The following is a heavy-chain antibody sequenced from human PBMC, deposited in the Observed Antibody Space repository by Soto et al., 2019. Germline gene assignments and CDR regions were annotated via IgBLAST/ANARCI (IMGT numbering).Heavy chain of an antibody. CDR3: ARRLVHSSSWSHPGWFDP. J-gene: IGHJ5*02. D-gene: IGHD6-13*01. CDR1: GGSISSYY. Sequence: PSETLSLTCTVSGGSISSYYWSWIRQPPGKGLEWIGYIYYSGSTNYNPSLKSRVTISVDTSKNQFSLKLSSVTAADTAVYYCARRLVHSSSWSHPGWFDPWGQGTLVTVSS. CDR2: IYYSGST. V-gene: IGHV4-59*08.